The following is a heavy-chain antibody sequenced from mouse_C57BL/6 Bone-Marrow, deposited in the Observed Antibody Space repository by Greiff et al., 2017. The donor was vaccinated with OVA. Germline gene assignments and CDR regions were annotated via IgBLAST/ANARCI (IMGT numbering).Heavy chain of an antibody. CDR3: ARYYYGSRGYY. CDR1: GYTFTSYW. Sequence: QVQLQQPGAELVKPGASVKLSCKASGYTFTSYWMQWVKQRPGQGLEWIGEIDPSDSYTNYNQKFKGKATLTVDTSSSTAYMQLSSLTSEDSAVYYCARYYYGSRGYYWGQGTTLTVSS. D-gene: IGHD1-1*01. V-gene: IGHV1-50*01. J-gene: IGHJ2*01. CDR2: IDPSDSYT.